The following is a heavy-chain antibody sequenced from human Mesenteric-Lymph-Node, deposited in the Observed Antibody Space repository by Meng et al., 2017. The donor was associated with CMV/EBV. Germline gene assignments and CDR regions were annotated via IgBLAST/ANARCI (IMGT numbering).Heavy chain of an antibody. CDR3: ARDLGSGSYYIAGWGMDV. V-gene: IGHV1-46*01. Sequence: VKVSCKASGYIFTSHYMHWVRQAPGQGLEWMGIINPSGGSTNYAQKFQGKVTMTRDTSTSTVYMELSSLRSEGTAVYYCARDLGSGSYYIAGWGMDVWGQGTTVTVSS. CDR2: INPSGGST. J-gene: IGHJ6*02. D-gene: IGHD3-10*02. CDR1: GYIFTSHY.